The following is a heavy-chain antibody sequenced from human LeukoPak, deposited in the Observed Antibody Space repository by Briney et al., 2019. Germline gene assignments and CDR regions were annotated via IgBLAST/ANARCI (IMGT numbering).Heavy chain of an antibody. D-gene: IGHD2-2*02. CDR3: ARQKLGYCSSTSCYIGDAFDI. Sequence: GGSLRLXCAASGFIFSSHNMNWVRRAPGKGLEWVSSISSSSSYIYYADSVKGRFTISRDNANNSLYLQMNSLRAEDTAVYYCARQKLGYCSSTSCYIGDAFDIWGQGTMVTVSS. CDR2: ISSSSSYI. V-gene: IGHV3-21*01. CDR1: GFIFSSHN. J-gene: IGHJ3*02.